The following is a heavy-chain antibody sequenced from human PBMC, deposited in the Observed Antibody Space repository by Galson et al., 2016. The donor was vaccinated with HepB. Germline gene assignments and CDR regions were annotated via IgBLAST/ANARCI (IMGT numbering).Heavy chain of an antibody. J-gene: IGHJ4*02. V-gene: IGHV3-23*01. CDR2: ISGSGSTI. D-gene: IGHD2-2*01. CDR3: AKDYSQYPRSRFDH. CDR1: GFTLTNYA. Sequence: SLRLSCAASGFTLTNYAMSWVRQAPGKGLEWVSSISGSGSTINYADSVGGRLTISRDNSKNTLYLQMNNLRAEDTAIYYCAKDYSQYPRSRFDHWGQGTLVTVSS.